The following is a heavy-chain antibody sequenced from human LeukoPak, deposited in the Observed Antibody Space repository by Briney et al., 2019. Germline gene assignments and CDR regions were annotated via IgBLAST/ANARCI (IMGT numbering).Heavy chain of an antibody. CDR2: IYYSGST. D-gene: IGHD6-19*01. J-gene: IGHJ4*02. Sequence: ETLSLSCTVSGGSISSRRYYWGWIRQPPGKGLEWIGSIYYSGSTYHNASLKSRVTISVDTSKNQFSLNLSSVTAADTAMYFCARQEWLQPSSFDYWGQGTLVTVSS. V-gene: IGHV4-39*01. CDR3: ARQEWLQPSSFDY. CDR1: GGSISSRRYY.